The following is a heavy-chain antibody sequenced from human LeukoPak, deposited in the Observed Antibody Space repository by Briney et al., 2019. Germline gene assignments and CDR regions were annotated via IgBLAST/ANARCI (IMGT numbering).Heavy chain of an antibody. V-gene: IGHV1-2*02. J-gene: IGHJ4*02. CDR2: INPNSGGT. CDR3: ARDGYNRDTFDY. Sequence: RASVKVSCKASGYTFTGYYIHWVRQAPVQGLEWMGWINPNSGGTNYAQKFQGRVTMTRDTSISTAYMELSRLRSDDTAVYYCARDGYNRDTFDYWGQGTLVTVSS. D-gene: IGHD5-24*01. CDR1: GYTFTGYY.